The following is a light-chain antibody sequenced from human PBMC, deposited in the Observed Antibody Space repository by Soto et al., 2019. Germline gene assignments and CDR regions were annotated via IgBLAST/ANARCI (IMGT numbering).Light chain of an antibody. V-gene: IGLV4-69*01. CDR3: QTWDTGAMVV. Sequence: QLVLTQSPSASASLGASVKLTCTLSSGHSSYAIAWHQQQPEKGPRYLMKLSSDGSHSKGDGIPDRFSGSSSGAERYLTISSLQSEDEADYYCQTWDTGAMVVFGGGTQLTVL. J-gene: IGLJ2*01. CDR1: SGHSSYA. CDR2: LSSDGSH.